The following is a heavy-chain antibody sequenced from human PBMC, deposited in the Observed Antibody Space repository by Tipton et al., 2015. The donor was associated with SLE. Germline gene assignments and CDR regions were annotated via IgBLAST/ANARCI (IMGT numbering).Heavy chain of an antibody. D-gene: IGHD3/OR15-3a*01. V-gene: IGHV3-23*01. CDR2: VSGSGGNT. Sequence: LSLTCAASGFTFSSFALSWVRQVPGKGLEWVSTVSGSGGNTYYADSVQGRLTISRDNSKSTLYLQMNSLRADDTAVYYCAKMDHWPLAFGYWGQGTLGTGSS. J-gene: IGHJ4*02. CDR3: AKMDHWPLAFGY. CDR1: GFTFSSFA.